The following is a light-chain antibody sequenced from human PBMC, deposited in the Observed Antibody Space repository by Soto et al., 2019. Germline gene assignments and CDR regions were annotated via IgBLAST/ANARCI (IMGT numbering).Light chain of an antibody. CDR2: DAS. V-gene: IGKV3-11*01. CDR1: QSVSSY. J-gene: IGKJ4*01. CDR3: QQRSNWPSTT. Sequence: EIVLTQSPATLSLSPGERATLSCRASQSVSSYLAWYQQKPGQAPRLLIYDASNRATGIPARFSGSGSGTDFTPTISSLEPEDFAVYYCQQRSNWPSTTFGGGTKVDIK.